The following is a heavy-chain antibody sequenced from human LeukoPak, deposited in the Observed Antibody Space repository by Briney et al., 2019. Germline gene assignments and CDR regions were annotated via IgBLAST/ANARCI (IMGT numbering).Heavy chain of an antibody. Sequence: GRSLRLSCAASGFTFSDYGVHWVRQAPGKGLEWVAVISYDVSKEYYADSVKGRFTISRDNSKNTLYLQLNSLRPEDTAMYYCARGSGSYYDPSNYWGQGTLVTVSS. V-gene: IGHV3-30*03. CDR3: ARGSGSYYDPSNY. J-gene: IGHJ4*02. CDR2: ISYDVSKE. D-gene: IGHD3-10*01. CDR1: GFTFSDYG.